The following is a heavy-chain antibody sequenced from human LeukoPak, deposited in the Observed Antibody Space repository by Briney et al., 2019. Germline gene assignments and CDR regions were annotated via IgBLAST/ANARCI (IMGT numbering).Heavy chain of an antibody. D-gene: IGHD3-10*01. Sequence: SETLSLTCAVYGESFSGYYWTWIRQPPGKGLEWIGEINHSGSTNYNPSLKSRVTISVDTSKNQFSLKLSSVTAADTAVYYCARLWFGLYYFDYWGQGTLVTVSS. J-gene: IGHJ4*02. V-gene: IGHV4-34*01. CDR3: ARLWFGLYYFDY. CDR1: GESFSGYY. CDR2: INHSGST.